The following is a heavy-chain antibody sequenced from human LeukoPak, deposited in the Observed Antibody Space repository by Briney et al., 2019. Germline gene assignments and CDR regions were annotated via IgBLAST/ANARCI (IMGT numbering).Heavy chain of an antibody. CDR2: INSDGGST. D-gene: IGHD1-1*01. CDR3: ARGVQSSLYYYYCYYMDD. CDR1: GFTFSTYW. Sequence: GGSLRLSCAASGFTFSTYWMHWVRQAPGKGMVWVSGINSDGGSTSYADSVKGRFTISRDNAKNALYLQINSLRAEDTAVYYCARGVQSSLYYYYCYYMDDWGKGTTVTVSS. V-gene: IGHV3-74*01. J-gene: IGHJ6*03.